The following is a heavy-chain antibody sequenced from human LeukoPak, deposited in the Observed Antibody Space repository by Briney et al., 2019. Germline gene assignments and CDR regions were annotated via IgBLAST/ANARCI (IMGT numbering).Heavy chain of an antibody. CDR3: AKSRTAAGFLPP. CDR2: IRYDGSNK. V-gene: IGHV3-30*02. Sequence: GGSLRLXCAASGFTFSSYGMHWVRRAPGKGLEWVAFIRYDGSNKYYADSVKGRFTISRDNSKNTLYLQMNSLRAEDTAVYYCAKSRTAAGFLPPWGQGTLVTVSS. D-gene: IGHD6-13*01. J-gene: IGHJ5*02. CDR1: GFTFSSYG.